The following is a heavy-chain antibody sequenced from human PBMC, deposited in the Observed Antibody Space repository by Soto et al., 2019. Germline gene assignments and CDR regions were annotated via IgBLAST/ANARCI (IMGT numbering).Heavy chain of an antibody. Sequence: SETLSLTCTVSGGSVSSGSYYWSWIRQPPGKGLEWIGYIYYSGSTNYNPSLKSRVTISVDTSKNQFSLKLSSVTAADTAVYYCARLSVVVPAASTYYYYGMDVWGQGTTVTVSS. D-gene: IGHD2-2*01. CDR3: ARLSVVVPAASTYYYYGMDV. V-gene: IGHV4-61*01. J-gene: IGHJ6*02. CDR1: GGSVSSGSYY. CDR2: IYYSGST.